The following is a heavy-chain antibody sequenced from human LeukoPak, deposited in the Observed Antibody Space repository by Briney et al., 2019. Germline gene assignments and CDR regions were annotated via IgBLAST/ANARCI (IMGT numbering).Heavy chain of an antibody. CDR1: GFTFDDYA. V-gene: IGHV3-43*02. Sequence: GGSLRLSCAASGFTFDDYAMHWVRQAPGKGLEWVSLISGDGGSTYYADSVKGRFTISRDNSNNSLYLQMNSLRTEDTALYYCAPETFDYWGQGTLVTVSS. CDR2: ISGDGGST. J-gene: IGHJ4*02. CDR3: APETFDY.